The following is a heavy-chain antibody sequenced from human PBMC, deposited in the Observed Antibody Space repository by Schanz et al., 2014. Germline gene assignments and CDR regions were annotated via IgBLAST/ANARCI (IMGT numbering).Heavy chain of an antibody. J-gene: IGHJ3*02. V-gene: IGHV1-69*04. CDR3: ARGGGPEDVFDI. CDR1: GGTFSSFG. D-gene: IGHD5-12*01. CDR2: IIPILGIA. Sequence: VQLEQSGAEVKKPGSSVKVSCKASGGTFSSFGINWVRQAPGQGLEWMGRIIPILGIANYAQRFQDRVRITADKSTSTAYMELSSLRSDDTAVYYCARGGGPEDVFDIWGQGTTVTVSS.